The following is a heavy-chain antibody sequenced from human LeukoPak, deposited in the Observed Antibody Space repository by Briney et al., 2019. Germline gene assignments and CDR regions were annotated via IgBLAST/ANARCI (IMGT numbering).Heavy chain of an antibody. V-gene: IGHV3-21*01. D-gene: IGHD6-13*01. CDR2: ISSSSSYI. CDR1: GFTFSSYS. CDR3: ARAHVEQQLVLAEYFQH. Sequence: PGGSLRLSCAASGFTFSSYSMNWVRQAPGKGLEWVSSISSSSSYIYYADSVKGRFTISRDNAKNSLYLQMNSLRAEDTAVYYCARAHVEQQLVLAEYFQHWGQGTLVTVSS. J-gene: IGHJ1*01.